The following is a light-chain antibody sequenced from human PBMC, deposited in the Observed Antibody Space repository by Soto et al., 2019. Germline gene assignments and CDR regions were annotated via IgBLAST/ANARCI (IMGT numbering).Light chain of an antibody. CDR3: QQRHMWPIT. CDR1: QSFRGL. Sequence: EVVLTPSPVPLSLSPWARATLSCRASQSFRGLLAWYQQKPGQAPRLLIYDAYNRATGIPPRFSGSGSGTDFTLTISSLEPEDSAVYYCQQRHMWPITFGQGTRLEIK. V-gene: IGKV3-11*01. CDR2: DAY. J-gene: IGKJ5*01.